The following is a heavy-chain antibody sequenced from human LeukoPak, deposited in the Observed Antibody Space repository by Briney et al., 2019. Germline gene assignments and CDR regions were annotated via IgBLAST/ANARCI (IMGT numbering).Heavy chain of an antibody. CDR2: IYTSGST. V-gene: IGHV4-4*07. Sequence: SETLSLTGTVSGGSISSYYWSWIRQPAGTGLEWIGRIYTSGSTNYNPSLKSRVTMSVDTSKNQFSLKLSSVTAADTAVYYCARDHDYVWGSYRYRYYSDYWGQGTLVTVSS. J-gene: IGHJ4*02. CDR3: ARDHDYVWGSYRYRYYSDY. CDR1: GGSISSYY. D-gene: IGHD3-16*02.